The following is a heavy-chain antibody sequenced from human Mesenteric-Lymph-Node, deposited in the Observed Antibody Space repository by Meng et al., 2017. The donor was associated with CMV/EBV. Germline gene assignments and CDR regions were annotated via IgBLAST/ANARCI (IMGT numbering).Heavy chain of an antibody. V-gene: IGHV4-61*01. D-gene: IGHD4-17*01. J-gene: IGHJ4*02. Sequence: SETLSLTCTVSGGSVSSGSYYWSWIRQPPGKGLEWIGYIYYSGSTNYNPSLKSRVTISVDTSKNQFSLKLSSVTAADTAVYYCARADYGDYPHFDYWGQGTLVTAPQ. CDR1: GGSVSSGSYY. CDR2: IYYSGST. CDR3: ARADYGDYPHFDY.